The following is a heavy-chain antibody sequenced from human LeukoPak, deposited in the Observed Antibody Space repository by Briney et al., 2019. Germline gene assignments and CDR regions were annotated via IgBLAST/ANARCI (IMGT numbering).Heavy chain of an antibody. V-gene: IGHV1-2*02. CDR3: AREGGWGPTDYGGHVY. Sequence: GASVKVSCKASGYTFTGYYMHRVRQAPGQGLEWMGWINPNSGGTNYAQKFQGRVTMTRDTSISTAYMELSRLRSDDTAVYYCAREGGWGPTDYGGHVYWGQGTLVTVSS. CDR1: GYTFTGYY. J-gene: IGHJ4*02. D-gene: IGHD4-23*01. CDR2: INPNSGGT.